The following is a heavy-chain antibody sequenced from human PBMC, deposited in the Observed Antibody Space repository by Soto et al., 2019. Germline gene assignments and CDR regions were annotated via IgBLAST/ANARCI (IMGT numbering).Heavy chain of an antibody. J-gene: IGHJ3*02. Sequence: ASVKVSCKASGYTFTSYGISWVRQAPGQGLEWMGWISAYNGNTNYAQKLQGRVTMTTDTSTSTAYMELRSLRSDDTAVYYCASYDILTGYHDAFDIWGQRTMVTVSS. V-gene: IGHV1-18*01. CDR1: GYTFTSYG. CDR3: ASYDILTGYHDAFDI. D-gene: IGHD3-9*01. CDR2: ISAYNGNT.